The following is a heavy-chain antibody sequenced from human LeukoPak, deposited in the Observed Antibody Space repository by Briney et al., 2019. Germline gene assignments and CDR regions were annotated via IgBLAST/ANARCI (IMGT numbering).Heavy chain of an antibody. CDR1: GDTFTSYA. D-gene: IGHD6-19*01. CDR3: ARDRIAVPDV. J-gene: IGHJ4*02. V-gene: IGHV1-3*01. Sequence: ASVKGSCKASGDTFTSYAMHWGRQAPGERLEWIGWINAGNGNTKYSQKCQSRVTITRDTSASTAYMELSSLRSEDTAVYYCARDRIAVPDVWGQGTLVTVSS. CDR2: INAGNGNT.